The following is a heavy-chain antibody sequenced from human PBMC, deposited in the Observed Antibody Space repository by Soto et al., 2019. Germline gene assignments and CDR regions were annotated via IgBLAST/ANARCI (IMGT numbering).Heavy chain of an antibody. J-gene: IGHJ4*02. V-gene: IGHV1-69*13. CDR1: GGTFSSYR. Sequence: SVKVSCKASGGTFSSYRFNWVRQARGQGLEWLGGIVPIYRTADYAQKFQGRVTITADESTRTVYLELSSLKSQDTALYYCARDSGAKLSSSWGQGTLVPVSS. CDR3: ARDSGAKLSSS. CDR2: IVPIYRTA. D-gene: IGHD6-13*01.